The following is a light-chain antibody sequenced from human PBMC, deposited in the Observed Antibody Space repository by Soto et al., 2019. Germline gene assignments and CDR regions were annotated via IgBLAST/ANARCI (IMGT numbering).Light chain of an antibody. CDR3: CSYAGTDAFVM. V-gene: IGLV2-11*01. Sequence: QSVLTQPRSVSGSPGQSVTISCTGTSSDVGGYNYVSWYQEHPGKAPKLMIYDVSKRPSGVPDRFSGSKSGNTASLTISGLQAEDEADYYCCSYAGTDAFVMFGGGTKVTVL. CDR1: SSDVGGYNY. CDR2: DVS. J-gene: IGLJ3*02.